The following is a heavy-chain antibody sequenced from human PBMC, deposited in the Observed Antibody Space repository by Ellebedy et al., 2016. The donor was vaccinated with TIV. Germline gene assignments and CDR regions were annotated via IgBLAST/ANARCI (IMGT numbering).Heavy chain of an antibody. D-gene: IGHD3-22*01. V-gene: IGHV1-69*05. CDR1: GGTFSSYA. CDR3: ARDYYDSSGYYSNWFDP. J-gene: IGHJ5*02. Sequence: ASVKVSCKASGGTFSSYAISWVRQAPGQGLEWMGGIIPIFGTANYAQKFQGRVTMTRDSSTRTVYMELSSLRSEDSAVYYCARDYYDSSGYYSNWFDPWGQGTLVTVSS. CDR2: IIPIFGTA.